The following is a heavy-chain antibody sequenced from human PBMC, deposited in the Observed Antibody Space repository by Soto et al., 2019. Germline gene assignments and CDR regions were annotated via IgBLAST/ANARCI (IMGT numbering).Heavy chain of an antibody. V-gene: IGHV1-8*01. J-gene: IGHJ5*02. Sequence: QVQLVQSGAEVKKPGASVKVSCKASGYTITSYDINWVRQATGQGLECMGWMNPNSGNTGYAQKFQGRVTMTRNTSISTAYMELSSLRSEDTAVYYCAITGYRNNWFDPWGQGTLVTVSS. CDR2: MNPNSGNT. D-gene: IGHD6-13*01. CDR3: AITGYRNNWFDP. CDR1: GYTITSYD.